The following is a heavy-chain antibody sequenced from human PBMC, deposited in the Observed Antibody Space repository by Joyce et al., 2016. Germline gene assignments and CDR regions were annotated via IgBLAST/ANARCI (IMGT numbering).Heavy chain of an antibody. J-gene: IGHJ4*02. D-gene: IGHD6-19*01. CDR2: INPGHSET. CDR1: GYDFSKFW. CDR3: ARLTDTTGWYYFDH. V-gene: IGHV5-51*01. Sequence: EVRLAQSRAEVKKPGESLRMSCEASGYDFSKFWIAWVRQMPGKGLEWMGIINPGHSETKYRPSFRGQITISADKSIKTAYLQWGSLKVSDTSMYFCARLTDTTGWYYFDHWGRGTLITVSS.